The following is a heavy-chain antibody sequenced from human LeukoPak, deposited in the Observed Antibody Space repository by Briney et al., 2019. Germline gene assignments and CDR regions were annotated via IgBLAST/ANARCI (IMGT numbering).Heavy chain of an antibody. CDR3: ARGGYYFDY. Sequence: QPGRSLRLSCAASGFTFSSYGMHWVRQAPGKGLEWVAFIWYDGSNKYYADSVKGRFTISRDNSKKTLYLQMNSLRAEDTAVYYCARGGYYFDYWGQGTLVTVSS. V-gene: IGHV3-33*01. CDR1: GFTFSSYG. CDR2: IWYDGSNK. J-gene: IGHJ4*02. D-gene: IGHD6-25*01.